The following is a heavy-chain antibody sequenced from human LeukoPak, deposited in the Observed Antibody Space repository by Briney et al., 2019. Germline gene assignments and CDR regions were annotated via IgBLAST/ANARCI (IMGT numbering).Heavy chain of an antibody. J-gene: IGHJ4*02. D-gene: IGHD3-22*01. CDR2: IIPIFGTA. Sequence: SVKVSCKASGGTFSSYAISWVRQAPGQGLEWMGGIIPIFGTANYAQKFQGRVTITADKSTSTAYMELSSLRSEDTAVYYCARGLNYYDSRTFDYWGQGTLVTVSS. V-gene: IGHV1-69*06. CDR3: ARGLNYYDSRTFDY. CDR1: GGTFSSYA.